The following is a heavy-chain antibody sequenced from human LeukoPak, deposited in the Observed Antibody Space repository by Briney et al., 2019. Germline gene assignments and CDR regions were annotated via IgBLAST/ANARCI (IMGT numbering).Heavy chain of an antibody. CDR2: IYIGGTT. D-gene: IGHD3-16*01. CDR1: GFTVSGNY. J-gene: IGHJ4*02. CDR3: ASGPTYDYVRVILY. Sequence: GGSLRLSGAVSGFTVSGNYMTWVRQAPGKGLEWVSVIYIGGTTYYRDSVKGRFTISRDNSRNMVNLQMDSLRPEDTAVYYCASGPTYDYVRVILYWGQGTLVTVSS. V-gene: IGHV3-53*01.